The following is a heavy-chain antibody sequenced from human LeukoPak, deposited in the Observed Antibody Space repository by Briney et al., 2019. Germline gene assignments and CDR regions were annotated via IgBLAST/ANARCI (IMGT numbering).Heavy chain of an antibody. CDR2: ISSRGNSI. CDR1: GFTFSSYS. J-gene: IGHJ4*02. CDR3: ARTGSGLVSVIFDY. D-gene: IGHD2-21*01. Sequence: GGSLRLSCAASGFTFSSYSMNWVRQAPGKGLEWVSSISSRGNSIYYADSVKGRFTISRDNAKNSLYLQMNSLRAEDTAVYYCARTGSGLVSVIFDYWGQGTLVTVSS. V-gene: IGHV3-21*01.